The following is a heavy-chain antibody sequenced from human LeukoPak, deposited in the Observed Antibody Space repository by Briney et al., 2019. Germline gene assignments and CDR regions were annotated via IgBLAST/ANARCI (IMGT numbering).Heavy chain of an antibody. CDR1: GDFISSYY. J-gene: IGHJ6*02. CDR3: ARHGEDDYYGMDV. Sequence: SETLSLTCTVSGDFISSYYWSWIRRPPGKGLEWIGYIHASGSNNYNPSLKSRISMSIDTSKNQISLKLSHVTAADTAVYYCARHGEDDYYGMDVWGQGTTVTVSS. V-gene: IGHV4-4*09. D-gene: IGHD7-27*01. CDR2: IHASGSN.